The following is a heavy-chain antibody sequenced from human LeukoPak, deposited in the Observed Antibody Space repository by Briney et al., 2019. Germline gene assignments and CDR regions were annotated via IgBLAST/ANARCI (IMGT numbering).Heavy chain of an antibody. CDR3: ARDVGDGYNYYFDY. CDR1: GYTFTGYY. V-gene: IGHV1-2*02. J-gene: IGHJ4*02. D-gene: IGHD5-24*01. Sequence: ASVKVSCKASGYTFTGYYMHWVRQAPGQGLEWMGWINPNSGGTNYAQKFQGRVTTTRDTSISTAYMELSRLRSDDTVVYYCARDVGDGYNYYFDYWGQGTLVTVSS. CDR2: INPNSGGT.